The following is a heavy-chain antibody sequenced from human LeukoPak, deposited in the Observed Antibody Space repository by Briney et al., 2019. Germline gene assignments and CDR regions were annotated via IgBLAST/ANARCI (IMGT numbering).Heavy chain of an antibody. J-gene: IGHJ3*01. D-gene: IGHD6-19*01. Sequence: GASVKVSCKASGYTFTGYYMHWVRQAPGQGLEWMGWINPNSGGTNYAQKFQGRVTMTRDTSISTAYMELSRLRSDDTAVYYCAGYSSGWEDAFDVCGQGTMVTVSS. CDR2: INPNSGGT. V-gene: IGHV1-2*02. CDR3: AGYSSGWEDAFDV. CDR1: GYTFTGYY.